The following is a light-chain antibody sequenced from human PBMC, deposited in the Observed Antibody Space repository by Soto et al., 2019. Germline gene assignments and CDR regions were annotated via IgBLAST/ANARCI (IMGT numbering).Light chain of an antibody. Sequence: SYELTQPPSVAVAPGQTASIACGGNAIGIKSVHWYQQKPGQAPVMVVYDDRDRPSGIPERFSGSNSGNTATLTIDRIEAGDEADYYWQVWDSGTDHYVFGSGTKVTVL. CDR1: AIGIKS. CDR3: QVWDSGTDHYV. J-gene: IGLJ1*01. CDR2: DDR. V-gene: IGLV3-21*02.